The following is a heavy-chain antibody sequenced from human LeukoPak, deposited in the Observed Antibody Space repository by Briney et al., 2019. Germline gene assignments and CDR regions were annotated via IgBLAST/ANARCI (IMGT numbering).Heavy chain of an antibody. V-gene: IGHV3-11*04. Sequence: GGSLRLSCAASGFTFSDYYMSWIRQAPGKGLEWVSYISSSDDTIYYADSVRGRFTISRDNAKNTLLLQMNSLRAEDTAVYYCASASSHRIAAGGDYWGQGILVAVSS. CDR3: ASASSHRIAAGGDY. CDR2: ISSSDDTI. J-gene: IGHJ4*02. CDR1: GFTFSDYY. D-gene: IGHD6-13*01.